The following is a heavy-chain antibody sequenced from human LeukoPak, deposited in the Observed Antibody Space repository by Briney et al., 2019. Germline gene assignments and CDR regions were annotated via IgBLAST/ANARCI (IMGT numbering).Heavy chain of an antibody. Sequence: SETLSLTCTVSGGSISSSSYYWGWIRQPPGKGLEWIGSIYYSGSTYYNPSLKSRVTISVDTSKNQFSPKLSSVTAADTAVYYCARDYYGSGSPDYWGQGTLVTVSS. CDR2: IYYSGST. CDR1: GGSISSSSYY. J-gene: IGHJ4*02. CDR3: ARDYYGSGSPDY. D-gene: IGHD3-10*01. V-gene: IGHV4-39*07.